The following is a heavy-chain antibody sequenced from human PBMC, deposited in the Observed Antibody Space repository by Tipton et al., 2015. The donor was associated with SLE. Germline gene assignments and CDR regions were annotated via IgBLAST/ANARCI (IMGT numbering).Heavy chain of an antibody. CDR3: ARHVATGYSSSWYIDY. D-gene: IGHD6-13*01. J-gene: IGHJ4*02. CDR1: GGSFSGYY. CDR2: INHSGST. V-gene: IGHV4-34*01. Sequence: LSLTCAVYGGSFSGYYWSWIRQPPGKGLEWIGEINHSGSTNYNPSLKSRVTISVDTSKNQFSLKLSSVTAADTAVYYCARHVATGYSSSWYIDYWGQGTLVTVSS.